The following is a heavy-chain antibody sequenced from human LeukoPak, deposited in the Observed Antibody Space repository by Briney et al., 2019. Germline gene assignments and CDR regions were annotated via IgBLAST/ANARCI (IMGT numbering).Heavy chain of an antibody. J-gene: IGHJ6*03. CDR1: GYSFTSYW. CDR3: ARCMGSYYYYYYMDV. CDR2: IYPGDSDT. D-gene: IGHD2-8*01. Sequence: GESLKISCKGSGYSFTSYWIGWVRQMPGKGLEWMGIIYPGDSDTRYSPSFQGQVTISADKSISTAYLQWSSLKASDTAVYYCARCMGSYYYYYYMDVWGKGTTVTVSS. V-gene: IGHV5-51*01.